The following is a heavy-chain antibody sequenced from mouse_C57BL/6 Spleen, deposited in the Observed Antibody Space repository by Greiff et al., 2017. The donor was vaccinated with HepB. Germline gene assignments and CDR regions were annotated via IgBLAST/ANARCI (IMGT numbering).Heavy chain of an antibody. D-gene: IGHD2-4*01. CDR3: AREGMITTVYYYAMDY. J-gene: IGHJ4*01. CDR1: GYSITSGYY. CDR2: ISYDGSN. V-gene: IGHV3-6*01. Sequence: DVQLQESGPGLVKPSQSLSLTCSVTGYSITSGYYWNWIRQFPGNKLEWMGYISYDGSNNYNPSLKNRISITRDTSKNQFFLKLNSVTTEDTATYYCAREGMITTVYYYAMDYWGQGTSVTVSS.